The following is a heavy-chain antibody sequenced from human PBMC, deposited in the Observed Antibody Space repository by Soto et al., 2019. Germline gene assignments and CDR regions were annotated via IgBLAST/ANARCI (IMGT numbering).Heavy chain of an antibody. CDR1: GGSISSSNW. V-gene: IGHV4-4*02. Sequence: NPSETLSLTCAVSGGSISSSNWWSWVRQPPGKGLEWIGEIYHSGSTNYNPSLKSRVTISVDKSKNQFSLKLSSVTAADTAVYYCARTAYYYDSSGYYYVPLDYWGQGTLVTVSS. CDR3: ARTAYYYDSSGYYYVPLDY. CDR2: IYHSGST. D-gene: IGHD3-22*01. J-gene: IGHJ4*02.